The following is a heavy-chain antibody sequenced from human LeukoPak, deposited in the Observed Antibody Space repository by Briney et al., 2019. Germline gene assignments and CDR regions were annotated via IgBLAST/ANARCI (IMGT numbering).Heavy chain of an antibody. J-gene: IGHJ6*02. D-gene: IGHD6-13*01. CDR2: INSDGSST. V-gene: IGHV3-74*01. CDR3: ARDLGYSSGWYRGYYYGMDV. Sequence: GGSLRLSCAGSGFTLSSYWMYWVRQAPGKGLVWVSRINSDGSSTSYADSVKGRFTISRDNAKNTLYLQMNSLRAEDAAVYYCARDLGYSSGWYRGYYYGMDVWGQGTTVTVSS. CDR1: GFTLSSYW.